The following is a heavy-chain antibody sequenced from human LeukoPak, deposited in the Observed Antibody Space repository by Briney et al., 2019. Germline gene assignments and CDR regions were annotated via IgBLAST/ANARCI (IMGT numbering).Heavy chain of an antibody. Sequence: GGSLRLSCAVSRFAFSNYGMSWVRQAPGKGLEWVSAISGSGGSTYYADSVKGRFTISRDNSKNTLYLQMNSLRAEDTALYYCAKSSYYDTSGSYREYYFDYWGQGALVTVSS. D-gene: IGHD3-22*01. CDR1: RFAFSNYG. J-gene: IGHJ4*02. V-gene: IGHV3-23*01. CDR3: AKSSYYDTSGSYREYYFDY. CDR2: ISGSGGST.